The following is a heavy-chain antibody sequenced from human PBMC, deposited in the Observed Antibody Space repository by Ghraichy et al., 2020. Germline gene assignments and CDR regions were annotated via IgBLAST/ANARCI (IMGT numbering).Heavy chain of an antibody. CDR1: GYTFTGYY. CDR2: INPNSGGT. V-gene: IGHV1-2*02. CDR3: ARDRGHGPYYYDSSGYYGN. Sequence: ASVKVSCKASGYTFTGYYMHWVRQAPGQGLEWMGWINPNSGGTNYAQKFQGRVTMTRDTSISTAYMELSRLRSDDTAVYYCARDRGHGPYYYDSSGYYGNWGQGTLVTVSS. J-gene: IGHJ4*02. D-gene: IGHD3-22*01.